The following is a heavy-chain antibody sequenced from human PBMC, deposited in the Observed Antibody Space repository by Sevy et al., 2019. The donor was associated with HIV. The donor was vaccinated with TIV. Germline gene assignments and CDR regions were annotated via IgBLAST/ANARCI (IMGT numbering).Heavy chain of an antibody. Sequence: ASVKVSCKASAYTFTGHYIHWVRQAPGQGLECMGWINPNSGGTIYAQKFQGRVTMTRDTSISTAYMELSRLRSDDTAVYYCARGGVLVEPAARGYFDYWGQGTLVTVSS. D-gene: IGHD2-2*01. V-gene: IGHV1-2*02. CDR2: INPNSGGT. CDR3: ARGGVLVEPAARGYFDY. CDR1: AYTFTGHY. J-gene: IGHJ4*02.